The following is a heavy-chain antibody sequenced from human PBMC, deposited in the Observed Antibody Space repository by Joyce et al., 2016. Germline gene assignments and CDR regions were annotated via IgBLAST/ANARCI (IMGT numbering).Heavy chain of an antibody. CDR3: AKSRVGASPSFYYYGLDV. Sequence: GFTFRRYAMHWVRLLPGKGLEWITVASHDGSDNSYIDSVKGRFTISRDNSNNILYLEMESLRPEDTAVYYCAKSRVGASPSFYYYGLDVWGQGTTVTVSS. J-gene: IGHJ6*02. V-gene: IGHV3-30*18. CDR2: ASHDGSDN. D-gene: IGHD1-26*01. CDR1: GFTFRRYA.